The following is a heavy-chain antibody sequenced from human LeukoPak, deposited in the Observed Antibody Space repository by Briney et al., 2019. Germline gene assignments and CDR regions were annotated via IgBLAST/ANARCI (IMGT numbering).Heavy chain of an antibody. D-gene: IGHD6-19*01. CDR2: ISGDGGST. CDR3: AKGRQWLIHY. J-gene: IGHJ4*02. V-gene: IGHV3-43*02. Sequence: GGSLRLSCAASGFTFAEYAMHWVRQAPGKGLEWVSLISGDGGSTSYADSVKGRLTISRDNSRNSLYLQMDSLTTEDTALYYCAKGRQWLIHYWGQGTLVTVSS. CDR1: GFTFAEYA.